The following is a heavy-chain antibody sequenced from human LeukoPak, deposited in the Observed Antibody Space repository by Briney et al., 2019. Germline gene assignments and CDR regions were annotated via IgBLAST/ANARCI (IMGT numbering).Heavy chain of an antibody. CDR2: ISAYNGNT. V-gene: IGHV1-18*04. CDR3: ARDTFMITFGGVIVKAHGDAFDI. D-gene: IGHD3-16*02. CDR1: GYTFTSYG. J-gene: IGHJ3*02. Sequence: ASVKVSCKASGYTFTSYGISWVRQAPGQGLEWMGWISAYNGNTNYAQKLQGRVTMTTDTSTSTAYMELRSLRSDDTAVYYCARDTFMITFGGVIVKAHGDAFDIWGQGTIVTVSS.